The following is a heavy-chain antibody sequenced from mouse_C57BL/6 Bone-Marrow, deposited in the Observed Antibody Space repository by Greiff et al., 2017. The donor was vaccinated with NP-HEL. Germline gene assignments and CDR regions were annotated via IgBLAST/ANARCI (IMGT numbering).Heavy chain of an antibody. CDR2: ISGGGGNT. D-gene: IGHD1-1*01. V-gene: IGHV5-9*01. CDR3: ARQGYTTTVVRYFDY. Sequence: EVKLMESGGGLVKPGGSLKLSCAASGFTFSSYTMSWVRQTPEKRLEWVATISGGGGNTYYPDSVKGRFTISRDNAKNTLYLQMSSLRSEDTALYYCARQGYTTTVVRYFDYWGQGTTLTVSS. J-gene: IGHJ2*01. CDR1: GFTFSSYT.